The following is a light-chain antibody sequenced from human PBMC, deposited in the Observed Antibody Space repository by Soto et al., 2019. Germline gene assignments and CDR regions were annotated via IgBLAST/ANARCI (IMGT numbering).Light chain of an antibody. CDR2: SAS. Sequence: EIVMTQSSGTLSVSPGERATLSCRASQSVISNLAWYQQRPGQAPRLLIYSASTRATGIPARFSGSGSGTEFTLTISSLQSGDVAVYYCQQYYEWPRGTFGQGTKVDIK. CDR1: QSVISN. V-gene: IGKV3-15*01. J-gene: IGKJ1*01. CDR3: QQYYEWPRGT.